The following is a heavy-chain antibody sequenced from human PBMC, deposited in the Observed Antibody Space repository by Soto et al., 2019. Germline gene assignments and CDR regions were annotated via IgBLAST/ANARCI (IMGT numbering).Heavy chain of an antibody. CDR2: INPKSGGT. Sequence: QVQLVQSGAEVKKPGASVKVSCKASGYSFSDYHIHWVRQAPGQGLEWLGRINPKSGGTSSAQKFQGWVTMTRDTSLSTAYMELTRLRSDDTAVYFCARGHSTDCSNGVCSFFYNHEMDVWGQGTTVTVSS. J-gene: IGHJ6*02. V-gene: IGHV1-2*04. CDR3: ARGHSTDCSNGVCSFFYNHEMDV. CDR1: GYSFSDYH. D-gene: IGHD2-8*01.